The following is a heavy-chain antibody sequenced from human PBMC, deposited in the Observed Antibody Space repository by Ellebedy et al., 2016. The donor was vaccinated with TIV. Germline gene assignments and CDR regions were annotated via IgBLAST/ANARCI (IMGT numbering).Heavy chain of an antibody. V-gene: IGHV3-74*01. CDR2: IDSDGHTT. CDR1: GFTFSYYW. Sequence: GESLKISCTASGFTFSYYWMHWVRQAQGKGLEWVSRIDSDGHTTRYADLVEGRFTISRDNAKNTLYLQMNSLRAEDTALYYCARDGDHHVDLDNWGQGTLVTVSS. J-gene: IGHJ4*02. D-gene: IGHD5-12*01. CDR3: ARDGDHHVDLDN.